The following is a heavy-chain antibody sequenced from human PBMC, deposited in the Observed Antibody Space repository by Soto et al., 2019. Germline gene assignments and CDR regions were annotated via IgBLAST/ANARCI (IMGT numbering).Heavy chain of an antibody. CDR2: IYYSGST. Sequence: PSETLSLTCTVSGDSISSYYWTWIRQPPGKGLEWIGNIYYSGSTRYNPSIKSRVTISIDTSKDKFSLKLSSVTAADTAVYYCARCSLTGIAARQYYFDYWGQGTLVTVSS. D-gene: IGHD6-6*01. CDR3: ARCSLTGIAARQYYFDY. V-gene: IGHV4-59*12. CDR1: GDSISSYY. J-gene: IGHJ4*02.